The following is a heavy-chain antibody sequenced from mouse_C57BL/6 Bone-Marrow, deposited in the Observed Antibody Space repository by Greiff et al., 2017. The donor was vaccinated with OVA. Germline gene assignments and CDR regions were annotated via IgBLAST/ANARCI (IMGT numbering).Heavy chain of an antibody. CDR3: AIGGAQATAWFAY. D-gene: IGHD3-2*02. CDR2: IHPSDSDT. V-gene: IGHV1-74*01. CDR1: GYTFTSYW. Sequence: QVQLKQPGAELVKPGASVKVSCKASGYTFTSYWMHWVKQRPGQGLEWIGRIHPSDSDTNYNQKFKGKATLTVDKSSSTAYMQLSSLTSEDSAVYYCAIGGAQATAWFAYWGQGTLVTVSA. J-gene: IGHJ3*01.